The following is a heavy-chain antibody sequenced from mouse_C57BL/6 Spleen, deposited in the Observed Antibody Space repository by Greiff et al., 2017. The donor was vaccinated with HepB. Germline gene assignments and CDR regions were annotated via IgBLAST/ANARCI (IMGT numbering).Heavy chain of an antibody. CDR2: IDPETGGT. CDR1: GYTFTDYE. D-gene: IGHD1-1*01. CDR3: TRRGGSSYHYFDY. J-gene: IGHJ2*01. V-gene: IGHV1-15*01. Sequence: QVQLQQSGAELVRPGASVTLSCKASGYTFTDYEMHWVKQTPVHGLEWIGAIDPETGGTAYNQKFKGKAILTADKSSSTAYMELRSLTSEDSAVYYCTRRGGSSYHYFDYWGLGTTLTVSS.